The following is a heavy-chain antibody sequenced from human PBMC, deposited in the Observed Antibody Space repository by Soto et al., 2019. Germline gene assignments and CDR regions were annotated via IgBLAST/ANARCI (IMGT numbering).Heavy chain of an antibody. V-gene: IGHV1-18*01. J-gene: IGHJ5*02. Sequence: QVQLVQSGAEVKKPGASVKVSCKASGYTFSTYGFSWVRQAPGHGLEWMGWIGADNGDTYYAQNFQGRVTMTTDTSTTTSYMELRSLTSDDTAVYFCSRDWKGAEGFDPWGQGTLVTVSS. D-gene: IGHD1-1*01. CDR3: SRDWKGAEGFDP. CDR1: GYTFSTYG. CDR2: IGADNGDT.